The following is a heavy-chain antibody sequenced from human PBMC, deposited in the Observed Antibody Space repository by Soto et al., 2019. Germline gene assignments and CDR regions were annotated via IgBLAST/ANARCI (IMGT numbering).Heavy chain of an antibody. V-gene: IGHV3-23*01. D-gene: IGHD2-2*01. J-gene: IGHJ6*04. Sequence: GGSLRLSCAASGFTFSSYAMSWVRQAPGKGLEWVSAISGSGGSTYYADSVKGRFTISRDNSKNTLYLQMNSLRAEDTAVYYCVKDPYIVVVPAATNSLMDVWGKGTTVTVSS. CDR2: ISGSGGST. CDR3: VKDPYIVVVPAATNSLMDV. CDR1: GFTFSSYA.